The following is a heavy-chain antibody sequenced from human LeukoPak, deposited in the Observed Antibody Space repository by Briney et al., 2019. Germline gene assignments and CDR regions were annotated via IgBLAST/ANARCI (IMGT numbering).Heavy chain of an antibody. Sequence: GASVKVSCKASGYTFTSYAMNWVRQAPGQGLEWMGWINTNTGSPTYAQDFTGRFVFSLDTSVSTAYLQISSLKAEDTAVYYCAREKKAVAGRRIDYWGQGTLVTVSS. CDR2: INTNTGSP. CDR3: AREKKAVAGRRIDY. J-gene: IGHJ4*02. CDR1: GYTFTSYA. V-gene: IGHV7-4-1*02. D-gene: IGHD6-19*01.